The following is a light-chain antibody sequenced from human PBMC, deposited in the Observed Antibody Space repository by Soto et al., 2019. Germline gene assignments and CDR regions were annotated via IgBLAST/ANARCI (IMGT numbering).Light chain of an antibody. CDR1: SSNIETNP. Sequence: QLVLYQPPSASGTPGQTVTISCSGSSSNIETNPVSWYQQLPGMAPKLLIYSHDQRPSGVPDRFSESKSGTSASLAIRGLQSEDEGDYYCASWDDILNGVAFGGGTKLTVL. CDR2: SHD. J-gene: IGLJ2*01. V-gene: IGLV1-44*01. CDR3: ASWDDILNGVA.